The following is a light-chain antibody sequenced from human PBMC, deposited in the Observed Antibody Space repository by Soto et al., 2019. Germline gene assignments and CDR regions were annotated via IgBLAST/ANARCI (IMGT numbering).Light chain of an antibody. J-gene: IGLJ2*01. CDR2: SNT. CDR3: QSYDSSLSVV. CDR1: SSNIGAGYD. V-gene: IGLV1-40*01. Sequence: QSVLTQPPSVSGAPGQRVTISCTGSSSNIGAGYDVHWYQQLPGIAPKLLIYSNTNRPSGVPDRFSGSKSGTSASLAITGXXXXXXXXXYCQSYDSSLSVVFGGGTKLTV.